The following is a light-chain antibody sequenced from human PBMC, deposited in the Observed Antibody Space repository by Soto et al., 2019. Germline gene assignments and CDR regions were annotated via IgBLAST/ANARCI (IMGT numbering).Light chain of an antibody. CDR1: QGISSY. V-gene: IGKV1-9*01. Sequence: DIQLTQSPSFLSASVGDRVTITCRASQGISSYLAWYQQKLGKAPKLLIYAASTLQRGVPSRFSGSGSGTEFTLTISSLQPEDFATYYCQQLNSYPNTFGQGTRLEIK. CDR3: QQLNSYPNT. J-gene: IGKJ5*01. CDR2: AAS.